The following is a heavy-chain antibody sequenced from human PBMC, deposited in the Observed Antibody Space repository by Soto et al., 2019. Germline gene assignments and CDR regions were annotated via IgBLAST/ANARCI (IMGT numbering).Heavy chain of an antibody. CDR2: IIPIYGTA. CDR3: AREDKPGGYTPPGTSGFDS. J-gene: IGHJ4*02. Sequence: ASVKVSCKASGGTFSTYATSWVRQAPGQGLEWMGGIIPIYGTANYAQKFQGRLTMTADESTSTVYMELSSLRSDDTAVYYCAREDKPGGYTPPGTSGFDSWGQGTLVTVSS. D-gene: IGHD5-12*01. V-gene: IGHV1-69*13. CDR1: GGTFSTYA.